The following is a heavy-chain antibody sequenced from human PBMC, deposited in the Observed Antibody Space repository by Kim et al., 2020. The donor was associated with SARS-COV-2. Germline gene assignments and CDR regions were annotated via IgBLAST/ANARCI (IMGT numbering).Heavy chain of an antibody. CDR3: ASLRRDGYNNYFDY. Sequence: SETLSLTCTVSGGSISRSGYYWGWIRLPQGKGLEWIGNTYRSGNTYYNPSLKSRVIITVDTSENQLSLKLTSVTAADTAVYYCASLRRDGYNNYFDYWGQGTLVTVSS. CDR2: TYRSGNT. J-gene: IGHJ4*02. CDR1: GGSISRSGYY. D-gene: IGHD5-12*01. V-gene: IGHV4-39*01.